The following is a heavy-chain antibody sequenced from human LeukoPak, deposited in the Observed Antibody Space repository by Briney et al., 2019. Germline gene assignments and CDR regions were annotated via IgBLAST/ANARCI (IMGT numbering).Heavy chain of an antibody. CDR2: INPKNGGT. CDR3: ARLATWGS. CDR1: GYTFTDYY. J-gene: IGHJ3*01. Sequence: ASVTVSCKASGYTFTDYYIHWVRQAPGQGLEWMGWINPKNGGTNYAQKFQGRVTMTRDTSISTAYMEMSTLRPDDTAVYYCARLATWGSWGQGTMVTVSS. D-gene: IGHD3-16*01. V-gene: IGHV1-2*02.